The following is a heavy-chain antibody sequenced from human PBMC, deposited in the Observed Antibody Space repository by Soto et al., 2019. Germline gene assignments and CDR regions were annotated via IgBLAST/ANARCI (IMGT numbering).Heavy chain of an antibody. D-gene: IGHD3-22*01. Sequence: TLSLTCTVSGCSISSGGYYWSWIRQHPGKGLEWIGYIYYSGSTYYNPSLKSRVTISVDTSKNQFSLKLSSVTAADTAVYYCARERHLKDYYDSSGTRPYYFDSWGHGTLVTVSS. CDR1: GCSISSGGYY. J-gene: IGHJ4*01. CDR3: ARERHLKDYYDSSGTRPYYFDS. CDR2: IYYSGST. V-gene: IGHV4-31*03.